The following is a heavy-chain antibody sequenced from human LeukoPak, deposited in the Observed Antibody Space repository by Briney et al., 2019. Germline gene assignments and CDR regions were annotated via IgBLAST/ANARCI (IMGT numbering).Heavy chain of an antibody. CDR1: GFTVSSNY. CDR3: ARCPDILTGPDY. J-gene: IGHJ4*02. D-gene: IGHD3-9*01. Sequence: PGGSLRLSCAASGFTVSSNYMSWVRQAPGKGLEWVSVIYSGGSTYYADSVKGRFTISRDNSKNTLYLQMNSLRAEDTAVYYCARCPDILTGPDYWGQGTLVTVSS. CDR2: IYSGGST. V-gene: IGHV3-66*01.